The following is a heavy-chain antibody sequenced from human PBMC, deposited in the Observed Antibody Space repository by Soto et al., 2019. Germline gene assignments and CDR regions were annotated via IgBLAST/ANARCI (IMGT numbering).Heavy chain of an antibody. CDR2: IKSKTDGGTT. J-gene: IGHJ4*02. Sequence: GGSLRLSCAASGLTFSNAWMSWVRQAPGKGLEWVGRIKSKTDGGTTDYAAPVKGRFTISRDDSKNTLYLQMNSLRAEDTAVYYCVRDDFGLGIDHWGLGTLVTVSS. CDR1: GLTFSNAW. D-gene: IGHD1-1*01. V-gene: IGHV3-15*05. CDR3: VRDDFGLGIDH.